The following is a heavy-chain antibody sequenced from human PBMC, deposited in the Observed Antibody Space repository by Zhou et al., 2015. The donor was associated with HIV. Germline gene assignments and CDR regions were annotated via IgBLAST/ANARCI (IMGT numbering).Heavy chain of an antibody. CDR3: ARGFSHGDYEVFFKE. D-gene: IGHD4-17*01. V-gene: IGHV1-18*01. CDR2: INADNGKT. J-gene: IGHJ1*01. Sequence: QVQLVQSGAEVKRPGSSVKVSCQVSGGMFSSYAISWVRQAPGQGLEWMGWINADNGKTNYAQKFQGRVTLTTDRSTRTAYMELQSLRYEDTAVYYCARGFSHGDYEVFFKEWGQGTLITVSS. CDR1: GGMFSSYA.